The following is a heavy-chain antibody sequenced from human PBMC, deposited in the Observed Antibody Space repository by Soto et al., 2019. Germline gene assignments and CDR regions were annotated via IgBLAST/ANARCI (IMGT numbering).Heavy chain of an antibody. Sequence: GGSLRLSCATSGFSFSSFAMHWVRQAPGRGLEWLALTSYDGSDQYNAKSVKGRFTISRDNSKKTLYLHMNGLSAEDTAVYFCARDIYYDASGYFDYWGQGTQVTVSS. V-gene: IGHV3-30*14. J-gene: IGHJ4*02. CDR3: ARDIYYDASGYFDY. CDR2: TSYDGSDQ. CDR1: GFSFSSFA. D-gene: IGHD3-22*01.